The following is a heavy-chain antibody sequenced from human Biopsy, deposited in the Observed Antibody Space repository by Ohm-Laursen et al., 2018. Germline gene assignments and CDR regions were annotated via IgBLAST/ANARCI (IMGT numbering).Heavy chain of an antibody. Sequence: SLRLSCAASGFTFSNYGMHWVRQAPGKGLEWLAVIWYAGSNKYYGDSVQGRFTISRDNSKNTVYLQMNSLRAVDTAIYYCARDSTINTVTTADYWGQGTLVTVSS. J-gene: IGHJ4*02. CDR1: GFTFSNYG. CDR2: IWYAGSNK. V-gene: IGHV3-33*01. D-gene: IGHD4-11*01. CDR3: ARDSTINTVTTADY.